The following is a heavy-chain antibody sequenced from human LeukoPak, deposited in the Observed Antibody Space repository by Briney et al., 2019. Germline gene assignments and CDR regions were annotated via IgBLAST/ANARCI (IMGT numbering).Heavy chain of an antibody. J-gene: IGHJ4*02. CDR1: GGSISSYY. Sequence: SETLSLTCTVSGGSISSYYWSWIRQPPGKGLEWIGYIYYSGSTNYNPSLKSRVTISVDTSKNQFSLKLSSVTAADTAVYYCARGCSGGSCHEAFDYWGQGTLVTVSS. D-gene: IGHD2-15*01. CDR3: ARGCSGGSCHEAFDY. CDR2: IYYSGST. V-gene: IGHV4-59*01.